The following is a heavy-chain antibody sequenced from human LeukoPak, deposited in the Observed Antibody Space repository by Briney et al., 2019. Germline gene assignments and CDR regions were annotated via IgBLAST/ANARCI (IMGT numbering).Heavy chain of an antibody. D-gene: IGHD3-10*01. CDR3: TIARLVFDL. CDR1: GLTVSSNH. CDR2: IYSGGTT. J-gene: IGHJ2*01. Sequence: GGSLRLSCAVSGLTVSSNHMSWVRQAPGKGLEWVSIIYSGGTTYYTYSVEDRFTVSRDDSKNTLYLQMNSLRAEDTAVYYCTIARLVFDLWGRGTLVTVSS. V-gene: IGHV3-66*01.